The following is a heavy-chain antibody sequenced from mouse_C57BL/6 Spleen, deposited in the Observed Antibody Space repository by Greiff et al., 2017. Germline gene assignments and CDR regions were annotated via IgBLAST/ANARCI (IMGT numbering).Heavy chain of an antibody. D-gene: IGHD1-1*01. CDR1: GFTFSDYG. V-gene: IGHV5-17*01. Sequence: EVQLVESGGGLVKPGGSLKLSCAASGFTFSDYGMHWVRQAPEKGLEWVAYISSGSSTIYYADTVKGRFTISRDNANTTLFLQMTSLRSEDTAMYDCAMGYGSPYYAMDYWGQGTSVTVSS. CDR2: ISSGSSTI. J-gene: IGHJ4*01. CDR3: AMGYGSPYYAMDY.